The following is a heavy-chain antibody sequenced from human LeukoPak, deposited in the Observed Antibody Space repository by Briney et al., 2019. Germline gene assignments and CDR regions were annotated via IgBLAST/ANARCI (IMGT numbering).Heavy chain of an antibody. CDR3: ARQYSYDSSGYYPWDY. CDR1: GFTFSSYW. J-gene: IGHJ4*02. Sequence: GGSLRLSCAASGFTFSSYWMHWVRQAPGKGLVWVSRINSDGSSTTYADSVKGRFTISRDNAKNTLYLQMNSLRAEDTAMNYCARQYSYDSSGYYPWDYWGQGTLVTVSS. D-gene: IGHD3-22*01. CDR2: INSDGSST. V-gene: IGHV3-74*03.